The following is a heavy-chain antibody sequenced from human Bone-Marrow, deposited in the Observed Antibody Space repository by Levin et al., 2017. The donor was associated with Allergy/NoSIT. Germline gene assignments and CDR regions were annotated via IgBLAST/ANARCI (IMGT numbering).Heavy chain of an antibody. CDR3: ARNQGQN. Sequence: GESLKISCTASGFSFSVYAMTWVRQAPGKGLEWVSTISGSAVGTFYAGSVQGRFTVSRDNSKNTVYLQMNGLRVEDTAVYYCARNQGQNWGHGTLVTVSS. CDR1: GFSFSVYA. CDR2: ISGSAVGT. V-gene: IGHV3-23*01. D-gene: IGHD1-14*01. J-gene: IGHJ4*01.